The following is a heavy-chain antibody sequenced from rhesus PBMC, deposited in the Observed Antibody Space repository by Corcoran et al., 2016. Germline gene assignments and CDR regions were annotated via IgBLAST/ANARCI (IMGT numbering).Heavy chain of an antibody. CDR3: ARGVAAADY. CDR2: LTYIGST. V-gene: IGHV4-122*02. D-gene: IGHD6-31*01. CDR1: GGSISSGYYS. J-gene: IGHJ4*01. Sequence: QVQLQESGPGLVKPSETLSLTCAVSGGSISSGYYSWRCIRQPPGKGLEWIGSLTYIGSTSYNPSLKRRVTISRDTSKNQFSLKLSSVTAADTAVYYCARGVAAADYWGQGVLVTVSS.